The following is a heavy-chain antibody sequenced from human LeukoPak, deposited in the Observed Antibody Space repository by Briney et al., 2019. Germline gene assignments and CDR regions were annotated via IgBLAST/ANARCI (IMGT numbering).Heavy chain of an antibody. V-gene: IGHV4-34*01. CDR3: ARAPTYPYFGIVGVVNYFDL. CDR2: INHSGST. J-gene: IGHJ2*01. D-gene: IGHD3-3*01. CDR1: GGSFSAYY. Sequence: SETLSLTCAVYGGSFSAYYWSWIRQPPGKGLEWIGEINHSGSTNYNPSLKSRVTISVDTSKNQFSLKVSSVTAADTAVYYCARAPTYPYFGIVGVVNYFDLWGRGTLVTVSS.